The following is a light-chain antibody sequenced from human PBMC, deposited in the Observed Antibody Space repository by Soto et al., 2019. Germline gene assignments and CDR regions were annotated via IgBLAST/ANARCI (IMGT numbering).Light chain of an antibody. CDR3: QQRTKWIT. Sequence: EIVLTQSPGTLSLSPGERATLSCRASQSVSSNLAWYQQKPGQAPRLLIYAASNRATDIPARFSGSGSGTDFTLTISSLEPEDFAVYYCQQRTKWITFGQGTRLEIK. J-gene: IGKJ5*01. CDR1: QSVSSN. V-gene: IGKV3-11*01. CDR2: AAS.